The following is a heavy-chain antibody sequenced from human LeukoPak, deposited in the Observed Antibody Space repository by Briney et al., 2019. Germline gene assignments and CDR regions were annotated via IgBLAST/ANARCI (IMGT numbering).Heavy chain of an antibody. J-gene: IGHJ4*02. CDR1: GFTLSDYY. D-gene: IGHD3-22*01. CDR2: ISSSGSTI. Sequence: GGSLRLSCAASGFTLSDYYMSWIRQAPGKGLGWVSYISSSGSTIYYADSVKGRFTISRDNTKNSLYLQMNSLSAEDTAVYYCARKRYYYDSTYYYVKYFDYWGQGTLVTVSS. CDR3: ARKRYYYDSTYYYVKYFDY. V-gene: IGHV3-11*01.